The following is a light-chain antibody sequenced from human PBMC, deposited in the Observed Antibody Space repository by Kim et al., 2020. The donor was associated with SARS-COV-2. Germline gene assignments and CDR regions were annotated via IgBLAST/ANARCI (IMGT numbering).Light chain of an antibody. CDR2: EAA. J-gene: IGKJ4*01. Sequence: SPGERATLSSGASQSVRCNYLPSYQQKPGLAPRLLIYEAASRSTGIPDRFSGRGSGTDFTLTISRLEPVDFAVYFCQQYGTSPLTFGGGTKVDIK. V-gene: IGKV3D-20*01. CDR3: QQYGTSPLT. CDR1: QSVRCNY.